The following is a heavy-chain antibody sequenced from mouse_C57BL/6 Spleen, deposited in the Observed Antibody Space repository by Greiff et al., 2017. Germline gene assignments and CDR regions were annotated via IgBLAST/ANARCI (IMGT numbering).Heavy chain of an antibody. V-gene: IGHV1-62-2*01. CDR3: ARDEGRVRDEEGYHGWFAY. CDR1: GYTFTEYT. D-gene: IGHD2-2*01. J-gene: IGHJ3*01. CDR2: FYPGSGSI. Sequence: VQLQQSGAELVKPGASVKLSCKASGYTFTEYTIHWVKQRSGQGLEWIGWFYPGSGSIKYNEKFKDKATLTADKSSSTVYMELSRLTSEDSAVYDGARDEGRVRDEEGYHGWFAYWGQGTLVTVSA.